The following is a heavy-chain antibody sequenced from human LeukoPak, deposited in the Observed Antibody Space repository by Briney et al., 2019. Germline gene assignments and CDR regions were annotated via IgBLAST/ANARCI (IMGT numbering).Heavy chain of an antibody. D-gene: IGHD3-22*01. CDR1: GGSISSSSYY. V-gene: IGHV4-39*07. CDR2: IYYSGST. CDR3: ARVAITMIVVVIPGWFDP. J-gene: IGHJ5*02. Sequence: PSETLSLTCTVSGGSISSSSYYWGWIRQPPGKGLEWIGSIYYSGSTYYNPSLKSRVTISVDTSKNQFSLKLSSVTAADTAVYYCARVAITMIVVVIPGWFDPWGQGTLVTVSS.